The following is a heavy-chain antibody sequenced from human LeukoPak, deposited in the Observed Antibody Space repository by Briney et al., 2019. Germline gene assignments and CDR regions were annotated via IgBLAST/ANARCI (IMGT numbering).Heavy chain of an antibody. Sequence: GGSLRLSCAASGFTFSSYGVHWVRQAPGKGLEWVAVIWYDGSNKYYADSVKGRFTISRDNSKNTLYLQMNSLRAEDTAVYYCARDSGLIAAAGAFDYWGQGTLVTVSS. CDR2: IWYDGSNK. D-gene: IGHD6-13*01. CDR3: ARDSGLIAAAGAFDY. J-gene: IGHJ4*02. CDR1: GFTFSSYG. V-gene: IGHV3-33*01.